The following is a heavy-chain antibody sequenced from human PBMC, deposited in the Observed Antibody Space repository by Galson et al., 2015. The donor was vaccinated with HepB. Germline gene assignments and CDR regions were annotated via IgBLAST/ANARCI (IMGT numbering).Heavy chain of an antibody. CDR3: ARDQSYSSHSLDY. J-gene: IGHJ4*02. V-gene: IGHV3-30-3*01. Sequence: SLRLSCAASRFTFSSYAMHWVRQAPGKGLEWVSFISYDGSNKYYADSVKGRFTISRDNSKSTLYLQMNSLRAEDTAVFYCARDQSYSSHSLDYWGQGTLVTVSS. CDR1: RFTFSSYA. CDR2: ISYDGSNK. D-gene: IGHD6-13*01.